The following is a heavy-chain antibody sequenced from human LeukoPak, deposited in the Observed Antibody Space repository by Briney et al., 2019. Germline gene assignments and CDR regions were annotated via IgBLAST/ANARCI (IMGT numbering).Heavy chain of an antibody. CDR3: ARGWSRDYFDY. J-gene: IGHJ4*02. Sequence: GGSLRLSCAASGFTFSSYAMSWVRQAQGKGLEWVSTISGSGGSSYSADSVKGRFTISRDNSKNTLYLQMNSLRAEDTTLYYCARGWSRDYFDYWGQETPVTVSS. V-gene: IGHV3-23*01. CDR2: ISGSGGSS. CDR1: GFTFSSYA. D-gene: IGHD2-15*01.